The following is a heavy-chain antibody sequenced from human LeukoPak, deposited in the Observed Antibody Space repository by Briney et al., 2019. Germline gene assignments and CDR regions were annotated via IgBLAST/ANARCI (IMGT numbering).Heavy chain of an antibody. J-gene: IGHJ5*02. CDR3: ASSYDFWSGFDP. D-gene: IGHD3-3*01. CDR1: GGSISSYY. CDR2: IYTSGST. V-gene: IGHV4-4*07. Sequence: PSGTLPLTCTVSGGSISSYYWSWIRQHAGKGLEWIGRIYTSGSTNYNPSLKSRVTISVDKSKNQFSLKLSSVTAADTAVCYCASSYDFWSGFDPWGQGTLVTVSS.